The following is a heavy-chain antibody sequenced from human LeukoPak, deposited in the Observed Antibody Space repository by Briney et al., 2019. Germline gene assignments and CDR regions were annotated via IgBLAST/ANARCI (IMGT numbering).Heavy chain of an antibody. CDR3: ARGFNYMDV. V-gene: IGHV4-34*01. CDR2: IKHFGTT. Sequence: SETLSLTCAVFGGSLNDHYWIWIRQPPGQGLEWIGEIKHFGTTKYNSSLKSRVTISIDASKKQFSLKLNPVTAADTALYYCARGFNYMDVWGKGTTVTV. CDR1: GGSLNDHY. J-gene: IGHJ6*03.